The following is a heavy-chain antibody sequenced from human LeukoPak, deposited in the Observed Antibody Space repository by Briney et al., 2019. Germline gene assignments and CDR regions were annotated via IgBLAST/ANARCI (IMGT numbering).Heavy chain of an antibody. CDR2: IYTSGST. Sequence: SETLSLTCTVSGGSISSYYWSWIRQPAGKGLGWIGRIYTSGSTNYNPSLKSRVTMSVDTSKNQFSLKLSSVTAADTAVYYCATCTSCYYYYYYMDVWGKGTTVTVSS. J-gene: IGHJ6*03. CDR1: GGSISSYY. V-gene: IGHV4-4*07. CDR3: ATCTSCYYYYYYMDV. D-gene: IGHD2-2*01.